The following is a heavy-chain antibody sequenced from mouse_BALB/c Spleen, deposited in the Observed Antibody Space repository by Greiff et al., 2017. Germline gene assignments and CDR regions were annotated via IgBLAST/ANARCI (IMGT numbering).Heavy chain of an antibody. V-gene: IGHV1-9*01. CDR3: ARPYYYGSNWYFDV. D-gene: IGHD1-1*01. CDR1: GYTFSSYW. CDR2: ILPGSGST. Sequence: VQLQQSGAELMKPGASVKISCKATGYTFSSYWIEWVKQRPGHGLEWIGEILPGSGSTNYNEKFKGKATFTADTSSNTAYMQLSSLTSEDSAVYYCARPYYYGSNWYFDVWGAGTTVTVSS. J-gene: IGHJ1*01.